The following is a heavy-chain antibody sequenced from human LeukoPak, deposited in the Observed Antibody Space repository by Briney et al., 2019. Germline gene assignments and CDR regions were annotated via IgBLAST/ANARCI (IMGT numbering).Heavy chain of an antibody. V-gene: IGHV1-2*02. J-gene: IGHJ5*02. CDR3: ARDHYCSGGNCYQQSNWFGP. D-gene: IGHD2-15*01. CDR1: GYSFTDYY. Sequence: ASVKVSCKASGYSFTDYYIHWVRQAPGQGLEWMGWIDPKNGGTNFAQKFQGRVAMTRDTSISTVYMELSRLRADDTAVYYCARDHYCSGGNCYQQSNWFGPWGQGALVTVSS. CDR2: IDPKNGGT.